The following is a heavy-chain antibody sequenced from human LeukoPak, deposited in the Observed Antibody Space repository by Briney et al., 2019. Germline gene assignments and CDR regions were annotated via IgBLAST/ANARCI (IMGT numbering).Heavy chain of an antibody. Sequence: GRSLRLSCAASGFTFDDYAMHWVRQAPGKGLEWVSGISWNSGSIGYADSVKGRFTISRDNAKNSLYLQMNSLRAEDTALYYCARSQEWVAMIIDYWGQGTLVTVSS. CDR2: ISWNSGSI. CDR3: ARSQEWVAMIIDY. V-gene: IGHV3-9*01. J-gene: IGHJ4*02. CDR1: GFTFDDYA. D-gene: IGHD5-12*01.